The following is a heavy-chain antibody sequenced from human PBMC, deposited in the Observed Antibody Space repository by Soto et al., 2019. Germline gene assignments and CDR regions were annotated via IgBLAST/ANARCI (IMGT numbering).Heavy chain of an antibody. CDR3: ARGITLAKSAWKSYYYAMDV. J-gene: IGHJ6*01. V-gene: IGHV3-11*01. Sequence: PGGSLRLSCAASGFTFSGYYMSWIRQAPGKGLEWVAYISTSGSTIYHADSVKGRFIISRDNGKNSLYLQMNSLRVEDTAVYYCARGITLAKSAWKSYYYAMDVWGEGTTVTV. CDR1: GFTFSGYY. D-gene: IGHD1-1*01. CDR2: ISTSGSTI.